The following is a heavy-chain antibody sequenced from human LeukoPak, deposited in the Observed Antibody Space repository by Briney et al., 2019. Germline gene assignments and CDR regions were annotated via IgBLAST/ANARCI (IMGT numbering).Heavy chain of an antibody. Sequence: GGSLRLSCAASGFTFSNYAMNWVRQAPGKGLEWVSLISGSTGSTYYADSVKGRFSISRDNSKNTVYLQMNSLRVEDTAVYYCAREADYDILTGYFGYFDYWGQGTLVTVSS. CDR3: AREADYDILTGYFGYFDY. V-gene: IGHV3-23*01. D-gene: IGHD3-9*01. CDR1: GFTFSNYA. CDR2: ISGSTGST. J-gene: IGHJ4*02.